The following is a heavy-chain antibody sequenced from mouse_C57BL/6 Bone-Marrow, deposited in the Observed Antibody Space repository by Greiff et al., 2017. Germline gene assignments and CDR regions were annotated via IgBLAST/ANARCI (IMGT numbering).Heavy chain of an antibody. CDR3: TTITTVVAPFDY. J-gene: IGHJ2*01. CDR2: IDPENGDT. D-gene: IGHD1-1*01. V-gene: IGHV14-4*01. Sequence: LVESGAELVRPGASVKLSCTASGFNIKDDYMHWVKQRPEQGLEWIGCIDPENGDTEYASKFQGKATITADTSSNTAYLQLSSLTSEDTAVYYCTTITTVVAPFDYWGQGTTRTVSS. CDR1: GFNIKDDY.